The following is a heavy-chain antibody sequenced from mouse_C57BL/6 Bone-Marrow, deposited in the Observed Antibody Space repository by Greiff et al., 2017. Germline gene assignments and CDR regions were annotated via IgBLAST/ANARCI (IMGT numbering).Heavy chain of an antibody. CDR2: INPNNGGT. V-gene: IGHV1-26*01. CDR3: ARWYYGSRSYAMDY. J-gene: IGHJ4*01. CDR1: GYTFTDYY. Sequence: VQLQQSGPELVKPGASVKISCKASGYTFTDYYMNWVKQSHGKSLEWIGDINPNNGGTSYNQKFKGKATLTVDKSSSTAYMELRSLTSEDSAVYYCARWYYGSRSYAMDYWGQGTSVTVSS. D-gene: IGHD1-1*01.